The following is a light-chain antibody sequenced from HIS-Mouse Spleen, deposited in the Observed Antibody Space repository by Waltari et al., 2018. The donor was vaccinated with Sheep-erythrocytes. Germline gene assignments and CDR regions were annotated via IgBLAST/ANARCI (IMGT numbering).Light chain of an antibody. J-gene: IGLJ1*01. CDR2: DVS. V-gene: IGLV2-11*02. CDR1: SSYAGWYHY. CDR3: CSYAGSYNHV. Sequence: HSALTQPRSVSGSPGQSVTISCTGTSSYAGWYHYVSWYQQHPGKAPKLMIYDVSKRPSGVPDRFSGSKSGNTASLTISGLQAEDEADYYCCSYAGSYNHVFATGTKVTVL.